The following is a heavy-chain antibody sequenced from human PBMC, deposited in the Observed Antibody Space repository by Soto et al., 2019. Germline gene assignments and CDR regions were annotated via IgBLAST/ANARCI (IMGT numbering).Heavy chain of an antibody. Sequence: QVQLQESGPGLVKPSETLSLTCTVSGGSISSYYWSWIRQPPGKGLEWIGYSYYSGSTNYNPSLKSLVTISVDTSKNQFALKLSSVTAADTAGYYCARSGYDFWSGYYFWFDPCGQGTLVTVSS. CDR2: SYYSGST. D-gene: IGHD3-3*01. V-gene: IGHV4-59*01. CDR3: ARSGYDFWSGYYFWFDP. J-gene: IGHJ5*02. CDR1: GGSISSYY.